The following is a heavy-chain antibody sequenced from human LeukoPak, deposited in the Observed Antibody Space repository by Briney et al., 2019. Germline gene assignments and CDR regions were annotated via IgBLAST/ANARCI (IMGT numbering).Heavy chain of an antibody. CDR1: GYTFTSYA. Sequence: ASVKVSCKASGYTFTSYAMHWVRQAPGQRREWMGWINAGNGNTKYSQKFQGRVTITRDTSASTAYMELSSLRSEDTAVYYCARDDDHHCSGGSCYPDFDYWGQGTLVTVSS. D-gene: IGHD2-15*01. V-gene: IGHV1-3*01. CDR3: ARDDDHHCSGGSCYPDFDY. J-gene: IGHJ4*02. CDR2: INAGNGNT.